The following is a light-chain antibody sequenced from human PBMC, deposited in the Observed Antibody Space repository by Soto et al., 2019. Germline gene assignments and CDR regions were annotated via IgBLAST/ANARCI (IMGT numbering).Light chain of an antibody. CDR3: QQYGCSRMYN. CDR1: QSVSSSY. J-gene: IGKJ2*01. CDR2: GAS. Sequence: EIVLTQSPGTLSLSPGERATLSCRASQSVSSSYLDWYQQKPGQAPRLPSYGASSRATDIPDRFSGSGSGTYFTLTINRLEPADFALYYWQQYGCSRMYNFGQGTKLDIK. V-gene: IGKV3-20*01.